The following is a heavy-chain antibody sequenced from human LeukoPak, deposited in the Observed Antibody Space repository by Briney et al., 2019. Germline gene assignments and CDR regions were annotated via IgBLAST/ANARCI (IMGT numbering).Heavy chain of an antibody. CDR3: ASPGSGY. Sequence: GGSLRLSCEASGFIFSNYNMNWVRQAPGKGLEWVSSISSTSSNIYYADSVKGRFTISRDNAKNSLYLQMNSLRAEDTAVYYCASPGSGYWGQGTLVTVSS. V-gene: IGHV3-21*01. CDR1: GFIFSNYN. CDR2: ISSTSSNI. D-gene: IGHD2-8*02. J-gene: IGHJ4*02.